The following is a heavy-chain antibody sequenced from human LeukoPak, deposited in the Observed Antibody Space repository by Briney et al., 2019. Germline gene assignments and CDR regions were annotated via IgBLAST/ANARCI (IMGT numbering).Heavy chain of an antibody. D-gene: IGHD6-13*01. CDR2: MNPNSGNT. CDR1: GYTFTSCD. CDR3: ARGYSSSWYYHNWFDP. Sequence: APVKVSCKASGYTFTSCDINWVRQATGQGLEWMGWMNPNSGNTGYAQKFQGRVTMTRNTSISTAYMELSSLRSEDTAVYYCARGYSSSWYYHNWFDPWGQGTLVTVSS. J-gene: IGHJ5*02. V-gene: IGHV1-8*01.